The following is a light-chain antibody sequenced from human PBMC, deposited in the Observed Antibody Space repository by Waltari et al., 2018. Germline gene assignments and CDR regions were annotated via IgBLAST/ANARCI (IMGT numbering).Light chain of an antibody. CDR1: QSVLYKSNDKNY. V-gene: IGKV4-1*01. J-gene: IGKJ1*01. CDR3: QQYYRSRT. CDR2: WAS. Sequence: QSVLYKSNDKNYLAWDQQKPGQPPKLLIYWASTRESGVPDRFSGSGSGTDFTLTISSLQAEDVAVYYCQQYYRSRTFGQGTKVEIK.